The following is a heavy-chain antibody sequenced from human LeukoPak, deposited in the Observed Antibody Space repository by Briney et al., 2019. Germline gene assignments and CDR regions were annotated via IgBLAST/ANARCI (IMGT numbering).Heavy chain of an antibody. CDR2: VSRSGSTT. V-gene: IGHV3-11*01. CDR1: GFIFSDYY. CDR3: ARYTVLVSGTFDY. D-gene: IGHD5-18*01. Sequence: GGSLRLSCAASGFIFSDYYMSWIRQAPGKGLEWVSYVSRSGSTTYYADSVKGRFTISRDNAKNSLYLQMNSLRAEDTAVYYCARYTVLVSGTFDYWGQGTLVTVSS. J-gene: IGHJ4*02.